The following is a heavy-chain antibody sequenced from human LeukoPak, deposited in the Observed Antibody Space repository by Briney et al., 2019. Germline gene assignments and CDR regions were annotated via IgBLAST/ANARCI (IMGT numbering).Heavy chain of an antibody. CDR2: ILNDGSQE. Sequence: SLRLSCAASGFTFSSYGMHWVRQAPGKGLEWVAVILNDGSQEKYADSVKGRFTISRDNSKNTLVLQVNSLRAEDTAVYYCARDDALGDNALDIWGQGTMVTVSS. CDR3: ARDDALGDNALDI. J-gene: IGHJ3*02. CDR1: GFTFSSYG. V-gene: IGHV3-33*01. D-gene: IGHD3-16*01.